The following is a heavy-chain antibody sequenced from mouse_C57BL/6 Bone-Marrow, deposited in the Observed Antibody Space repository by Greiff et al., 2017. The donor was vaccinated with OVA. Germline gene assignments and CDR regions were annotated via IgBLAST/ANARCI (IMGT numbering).Heavy chain of an antibody. V-gene: IGHV5-17*01. CDR3: ARSDYVYFYY. D-gene: IGHD2-4*01. CDR1: GFTFSDYG. Sequence: EVQGVASGGGLVKPGGSLKLSCAASGFTFSDYGMHWVRQAPEKGLEWVAYISSGSSTIYYADTVKGRFTISRDNAKNTLFLQMTSRRSEDTAMYYFARSDYVYFYYWGQGTTLTVSS. J-gene: IGHJ2*01. CDR2: ISSGSSTI.